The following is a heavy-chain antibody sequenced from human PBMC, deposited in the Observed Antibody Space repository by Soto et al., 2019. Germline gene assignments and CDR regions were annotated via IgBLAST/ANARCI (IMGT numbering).Heavy chain of an antibody. D-gene: IGHD3-22*01. V-gene: IGHV1-69*01. CDR2: IIPIFGTA. Sequence: QVQLVQSGAEVKKPGSSVKVSCKASGGTFSSYAISWVRQAPGQGLEWMGGIIPIFGTANYAQKFQGRVTITADESTSTAYMELSSLRSEDTVVYYCARTKYYYDSSGPGNDAFDIWGQGTMVTVSS. J-gene: IGHJ3*02. CDR3: ARTKYYYDSSGPGNDAFDI. CDR1: GGTFSSYA.